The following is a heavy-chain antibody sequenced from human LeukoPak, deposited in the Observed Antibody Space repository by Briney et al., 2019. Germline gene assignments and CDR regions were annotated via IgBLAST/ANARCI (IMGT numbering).Heavy chain of an antibody. Sequence: GESLRISCQGSGYNFSAYWITWVRQMPGKGLEWMGRIDPSDSHINYSPSFQGHVTISVDKSISTAYLQWSSLKASDTAMYYCASVYAGDFDYWGQGTLVTVSS. CDR2: IDPSDSHI. CDR1: GYNFSAYW. CDR3: ASVYAGDFDY. J-gene: IGHJ4*02. D-gene: IGHD2-8*01. V-gene: IGHV5-10-1*01.